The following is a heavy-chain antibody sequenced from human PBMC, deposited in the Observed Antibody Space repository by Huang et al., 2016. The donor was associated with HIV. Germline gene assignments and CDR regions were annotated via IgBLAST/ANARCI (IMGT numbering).Heavy chain of an antibody. J-gene: IGHJ6*02. Sequence: EVQLVESGGGLVQPGGSLRLSCAASGFTFRSYWMSWVRQAPWKGLEWVANIKKDGSEKYYVDSVKGRFTISRDNVKNALYLQMYSLRVEDTAIYYCARGGAPYYDFWSGGHHYGMDVWGQGTTVTVSS. CDR3: ARGGAPYYDFWSGGHHYGMDV. CDR2: IKKDGSEK. D-gene: IGHD3-3*01. CDR1: GFTFRSYW. V-gene: IGHV3-7*04.